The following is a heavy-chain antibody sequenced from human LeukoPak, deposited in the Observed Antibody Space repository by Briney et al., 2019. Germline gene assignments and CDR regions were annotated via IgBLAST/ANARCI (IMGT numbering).Heavy chain of an antibody. CDR3: ARRFSTENYSALDC. D-gene: IGHD1-7*01. CDR1: GFTFSSYW. V-gene: IGHV3-7*01. J-gene: IGHJ4*02. CDR2: IKQDGREK. Sequence: GGSLRLSCAASGFTFSSYWMSWVRQAPGKGLEWVANIKQDGREKYYVDSVKGRFTISRDNAKNSLYLQMNSLRAEDTAVYYCARRFSTENYSALDCWGQGTLVTVSS.